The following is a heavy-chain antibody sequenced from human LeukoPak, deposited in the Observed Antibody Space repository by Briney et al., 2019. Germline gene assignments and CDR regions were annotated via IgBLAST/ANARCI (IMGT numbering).Heavy chain of an antibody. D-gene: IGHD3-10*01. V-gene: IGHV3-23*01. CDR1: GFTFSSYW. CDR3: AKDRVVRGVTWFDP. J-gene: IGHJ5*02. CDR2: ISGSGGST. Sequence: PGGSLRLSCAASGFTFSSYWMSWVRQAPGKGLEWVSVISGSGGSTYYADSVKGRFTISRDNSKNTLYLQMNSLRAEDTAVYYCAKDRVVRGVTWFDPWGQGTLVTVSS.